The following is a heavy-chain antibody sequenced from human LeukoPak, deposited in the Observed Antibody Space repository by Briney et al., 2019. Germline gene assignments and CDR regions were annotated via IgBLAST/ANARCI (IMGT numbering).Heavy chain of an antibody. Sequence: SETLSLTCTVSGGSLSSSSYYWGWIRQPPGKGLEWIGSIYYSGSTYYNPSLKSRVTISVDTSKNQFSLKLSSVTAADTAVYYCARHAPLITIFGVVIKPFDYWGQGTLVTVSS. J-gene: IGHJ4*02. V-gene: IGHV4-39*01. CDR1: GGSLSSSSYY. CDR2: IYYSGST. CDR3: ARHAPLITIFGVVIKPFDY. D-gene: IGHD3-3*01.